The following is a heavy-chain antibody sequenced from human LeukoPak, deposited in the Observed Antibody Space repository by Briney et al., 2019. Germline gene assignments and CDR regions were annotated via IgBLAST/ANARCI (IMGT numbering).Heavy chain of an antibody. CDR2: ISSSSSYI. Sequence: GGSLRLSCAASGFTFSSYGMHWVRQAPGKGLEWVSSISSSSSYIYYADSVKGRFTISRDNAKNSLYLQMNSLRAEDTAVYYCAREPDIVVVPAAIPDYWGQGTLVTVSS. CDR1: GFTFSSYG. J-gene: IGHJ4*02. D-gene: IGHD2-2*02. V-gene: IGHV3-21*01. CDR3: AREPDIVVVPAAIPDY.